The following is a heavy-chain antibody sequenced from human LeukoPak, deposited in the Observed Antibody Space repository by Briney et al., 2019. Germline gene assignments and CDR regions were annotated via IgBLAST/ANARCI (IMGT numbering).Heavy chain of an antibody. CDR2: IYHSGST. CDR1: GGSISAYY. D-gene: IGHD3-10*01. J-gene: IGHJ4*02. Sequence: SETLSLTCTVSGGSISAYYWSWIRKPPGKGLEWIGEIYHSGSTNYNPSLKSRVTISVDKSKNQFSLKLSSVTAADTAVYYCASGYGSGSIDYWGQGTLVTVSS. CDR3: ASGYGSGSIDY. V-gene: IGHV4-59*12.